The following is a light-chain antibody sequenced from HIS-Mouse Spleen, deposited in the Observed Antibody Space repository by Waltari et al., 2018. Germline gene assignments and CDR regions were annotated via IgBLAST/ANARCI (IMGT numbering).Light chain of an antibody. Sequence: NFMLTQPHSVSESPGKTVTISCTGSSGSIASNYVQWYQQRPGSAPTTVIYEDNQTPSGIPARFSGSIDSSSNSASLTISGLKAEDEADYYCQSYDSSNWVFGGGTKLTVL. V-gene: IGLV6-57*02. CDR3: QSYDSSNWV. CDR1: SGSIASNY. J-gene: IGLJ3*02. CDR2: EDN.